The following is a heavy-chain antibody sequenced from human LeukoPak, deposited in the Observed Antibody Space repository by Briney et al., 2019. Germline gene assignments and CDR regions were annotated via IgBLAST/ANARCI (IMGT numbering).Heavy chain of an antibody. J-gene: IGHJ4*02. Sequence: GGSLRLSCAASGFSLTSYSMNWVRQAPRQGMEWVSSIISLGRTISYADSVKGRFTISRDSAKNLLSLHMSSLRAEDTAVYFGARGGCTYGLDYWGQGTLVTDSS. V-gene: IGHV3-48*01. D-gene: IGHD3-10*01. CDR1: GFSLTSYS. CDR2: IISLGRTI. CDR3: ARGGCTYGLDY.